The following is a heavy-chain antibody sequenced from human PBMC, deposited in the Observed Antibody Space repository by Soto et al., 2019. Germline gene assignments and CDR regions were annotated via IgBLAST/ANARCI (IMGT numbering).Heavy chain of an antibody. Sequence: PGGSLRLSCAASGFTFSSYGMHWVRQAPGKGLEWVAVIWYDGSNKYYADSVKGRFTISRDNSKNTLYLQMNSLRAEDTAVYYCARDWSSSWYFYFDYWGQGTLVTVSS. CDR1: GFTFSSYG. V-gene: IGHV3-33*01. J-gene: IGHJ4*02. CDR3: ARDWSSSWYFYFDY. CDR2: IWYDGSNK. D-gene: IGHD6-13*01.